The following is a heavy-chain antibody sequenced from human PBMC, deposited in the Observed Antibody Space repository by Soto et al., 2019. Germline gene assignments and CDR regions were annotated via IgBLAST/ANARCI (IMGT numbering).Heavy chain of an antibody. CDR2: MSYSGSD. J-gene: IGHJ4*02. V-gene: IGHV4-39*01. CDR1: GDSISSSNYY. Sequence: SETLSLTCSVSGDSISSSNYYWGWIRQSPGKGLEWIGSMSYSGSDSYNPSLKSRVTISVDTSENQISLRLSSVTAADTAVYDCAGRGQRWYFDYWGPGTLVPVSS. CDR3: AGRGQRWYFDY. D-gene: IGHD6-25*01.